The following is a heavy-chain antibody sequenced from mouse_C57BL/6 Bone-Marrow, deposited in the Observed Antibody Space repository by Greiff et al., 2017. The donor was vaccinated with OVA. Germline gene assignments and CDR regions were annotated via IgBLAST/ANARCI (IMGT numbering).Heavy chain of an antibody. CDR2: ISYDGSN. J-gene: IGHJ4*01. D-gene: IGHD1-1*01. CDR1: GYSITSGYY. V-gene: IGHV3-6*01. CDR3: ARGATVVDDHYYAMDY. Sequence: VKLQESGPGLVKPSQSLSLTCSVTGYSITSGYYWNWIRQFPGNKLEWMGYISYDGSNNYNPSLKNRISITRDTSKNQFFLKLNSVTTEDTATYYCARGATVVDDHYYAMDYWGQGTSVTVSS.